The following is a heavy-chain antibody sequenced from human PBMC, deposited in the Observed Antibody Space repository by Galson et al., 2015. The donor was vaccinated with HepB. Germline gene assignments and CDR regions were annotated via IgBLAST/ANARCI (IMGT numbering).Heavy chain of an antibody. J-gene: IGHJ4*02. Sequence: SLRLSCAASGFTFSSYAMHWVRQAPGKGLEWVAVISYDGSNKYYADSVKGRFTISRDNSKNTLYLQMNSLRAEDTAVYYCARDSSYDIFHPVLFDYWGQGTLVTVSS. V-gene: IGHV3-30*04. CDR3: ARDSSYDIFHPVLFDY. D-gene: IGHD3-9*01. CDR1: GFTFSSYA. CDR2: ISYDGSNK.